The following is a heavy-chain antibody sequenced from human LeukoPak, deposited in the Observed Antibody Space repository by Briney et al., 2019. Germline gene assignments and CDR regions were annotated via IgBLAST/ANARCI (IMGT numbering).Heavy chain of an antibody. CDR2: IIPIFGTA. V-gene: IGHV1-69*01. J-gene: IGHJ4*02. D-gene: IGHD2-2*01. CDR1: GGTFSSYA. CDR3: AREGVVPAALDY. Sequence: ASVKVSCKASGGTFSSYAISWVRQAPGQGFEWMGGIIPIFGTANYAQKFQGRVTITADESTSTAYMELSSLRSEDTAVYYCAREGVVPAALDYWGQGTLVTVSS.